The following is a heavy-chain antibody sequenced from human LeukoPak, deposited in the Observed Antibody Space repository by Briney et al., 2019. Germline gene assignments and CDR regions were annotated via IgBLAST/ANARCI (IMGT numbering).Heavy chain of an antibody. D-gene: IGHD6-6*01. V-gene: IGHV3-11*04. Sequence: NPGGSLRLSCAASGFTFSDYYMSWIRQAPGKGLEWVSDISSSGSTIYYADSVKGRFTISRDNAKNSLYLQMNSLRAEDTAVYYCATDSRKYTSSSLRGRTSWGQGTLVAVSS. CDR3: ATDSRKYTSSSLRGRTS. CDR1: GFTFSDYY. CDR2: ISSSGSTI. J-gene: IGHJ5*02.